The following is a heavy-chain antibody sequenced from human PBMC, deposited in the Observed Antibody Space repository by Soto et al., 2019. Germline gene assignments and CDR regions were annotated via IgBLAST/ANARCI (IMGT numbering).Heavy chain of an antibody. V-gene: IGHV4-4*02. J-gene: IGHJ6*02. Sequence: SETLSLTCAVSGASISSSDWWNWVRQPPGKGLEWIGEIYHGGTTIYNPSLNSRVTISIDESKNHFSLKLTSVTAADTAVYYCARPAVATQEYYHYYGMDVWGQGTTVTVSS. CDR3: ARPAVATQEYYHYYGMDV. CDR2: IYHGGTT. D-gene: IGHD6-13*01. CDR1: GASISSSDW.